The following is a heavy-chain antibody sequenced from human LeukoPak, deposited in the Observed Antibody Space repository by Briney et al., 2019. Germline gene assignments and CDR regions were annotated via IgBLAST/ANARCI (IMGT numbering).Heavy chain of an antibody. D-gene: IGHD3-16*01. CDR3: GRAFPPRRTSSAGDL. Sequence: GGSLRLSCSASGFTFSDYDMNWVRQAPGKGLEWVSSISGLSTHIYYADSVKGRFSISRDNAKNSVYLQMNSLGVEDTAIYYCGRAFPPRRTSSAGDLWGQGILVTVSS. CDR2: ISGLSTHI. J-gene: IGHJ4*02. CDR1: GFTFSDYD. V-gene: IGHV3-69-1*02.